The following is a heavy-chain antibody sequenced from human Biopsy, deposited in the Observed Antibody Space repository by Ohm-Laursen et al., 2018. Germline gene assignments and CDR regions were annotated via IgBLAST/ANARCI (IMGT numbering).Heavy chain of an antibody. V-gene: IGHV1-69*04. CDR2: IVPILGTV. CDR1: GGPFNNHA. J-gene: IGHJ4*02. Sequence: SVTVSCNASGGPFNNHAFSWVRQAPGQGLEWLGRIVPILGTVNYAQRFQGRVALTADKSTGTAYMELNRLISDDTAVYYCATDADGYYTEFDFWGQGTLITVSS. CDR3: ATDADGYYTEFDF. D-gene: IGHD5-24*01.